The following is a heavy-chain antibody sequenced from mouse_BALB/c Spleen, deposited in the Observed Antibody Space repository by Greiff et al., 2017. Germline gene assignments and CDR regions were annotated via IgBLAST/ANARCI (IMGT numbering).Heavy chain of an antibody. J-gene: IGHJ2*01. V-gene: IGHV1-69*02. CDR3: TRSLITTVVNYFDY. D-gene: IGHD1-1*01. Sequence: VQLHQPGAELVRPGASVKLSCKASGYTFPSYWINWVKQRPGQGLDWIGNIYPSDSYTNYNQKFKDKATLTVDKSSSTAYMQLSSPTSEDSAVYYCTRSLITTVVNYFDYGGQGTTLTVSS. CDR2: IYPSDSYT. CDR1: GYTFPSYW.